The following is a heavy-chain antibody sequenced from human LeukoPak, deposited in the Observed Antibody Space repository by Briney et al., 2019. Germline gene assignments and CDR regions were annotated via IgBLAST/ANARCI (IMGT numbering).Heavy chain of an antibody. CDR3: ARPIAVAGLDAFDI. Sequence: SETLSLTCTVSGGSISSSSYYWGWIRQPPGKGLEWIGSIYYSGSTYYNPSLKSRVTISVDTSKNRFSLKLSSVTAADTAVYYCARPIAVAGLDAFDIWGQGTMVTVSS. J-gene: IGHJ3*02. CDR1: GGSISSSSYY. D-gene: IGHD6-19*01. V-gene: IGHV4-39*07. CDR2: IYYSGST.